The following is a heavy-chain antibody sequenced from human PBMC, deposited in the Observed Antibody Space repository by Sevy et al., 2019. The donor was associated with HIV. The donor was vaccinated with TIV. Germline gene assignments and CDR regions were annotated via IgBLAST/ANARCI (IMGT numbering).Heavy chain of an antibody. CDR2: ISFDGRNK. Sequence: GGSLRLSCAASGFTFADHAFHWVRQAPGKGLEWVAIISFDGRNKRLAESVKGRFTISRDDSKNTVYLQMTSLRPEDTAVYYYARDHCTDGACFRSGYFDYWGQGTLVTVSS. D-gene: IGHD2-8*01. V-gene: IGHV3-30*04. CDR3: ARDHCTDGACFRSGYFDY. J-gene: IGHJ4*02. CDR1: GFTFADHA.